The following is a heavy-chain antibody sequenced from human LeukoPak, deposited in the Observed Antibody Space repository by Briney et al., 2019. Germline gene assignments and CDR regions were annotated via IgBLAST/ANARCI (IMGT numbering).Heavy chain of an antibody. CDR3: AKRRYDTSDPQEYYFDY. J-gene: IGHJ4*02. V-gene: IGHV3-23*01. D-gene: IGHD3-22*01. CDR1: GFTFSSYA. Sequence: GGSLRLSCAASGFTFSSYAMSWVRQAPGKGLEWVSAISGSGGSTYYADSVKGRFTISRDNSKNTLYLQMNSLRAEDTAVYYCAKRRYDTSDPQEYYFDYWGQGTLVTVSS. CDR2: ISGSGGST.